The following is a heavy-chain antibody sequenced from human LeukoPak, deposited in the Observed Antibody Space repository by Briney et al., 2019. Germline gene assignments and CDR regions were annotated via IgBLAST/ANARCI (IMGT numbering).Heavy chain of an antibody. CDR2: ISSSSSTI. J-gene: IGHJ5*02. CDR3: ARAVAGVWFDP. V-gene: IGHV3-48*04. CDR1: GFTFSSYS. D-gene: IGHD6-19*01. Sequence: GGSLRLSCAASGFTFSSYSMNWARQAPGKGLEWVSYISSSSSTIYYADSVKGRFTISRDNAKNSLYLQMNSLRAEDTAVYYCARAVAGVWFDPWGQGTLVTVSS.